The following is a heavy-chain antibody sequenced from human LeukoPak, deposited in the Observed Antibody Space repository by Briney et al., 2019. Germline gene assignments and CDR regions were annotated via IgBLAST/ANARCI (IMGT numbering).Heavy chain of an antibody. CDR2: ISSSSSYI. Sequence: GGSLRLSCAASGFTFSSYSMNWVRQAPGKGLEWVSSISSSSSYIYYADPVKGRFTISRDNAKNSLYLQMNSLRAEDTAVYYCARDSLLWFGELDWFDPWGQGTLVTVSS. CDR3: ARDSLLWFGELDWFDP. D-gene: IGHD3-10*01. V-gene: IGHV3-21*01. CDR1: GFTFSSYS. J-gene: IGHJ5*02.